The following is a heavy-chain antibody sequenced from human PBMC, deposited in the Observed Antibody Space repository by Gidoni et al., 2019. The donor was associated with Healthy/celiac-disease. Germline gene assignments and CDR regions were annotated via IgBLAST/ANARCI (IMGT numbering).Heavy chain of an antibody. J-gene: IGHJ4*02. CDR2: IYSSGST. CDR3: HSYDFWSGQGDY. V-gene: IGHV4-39*01. Sequence: QLQLQESGPGLVKPSETLSLTCTVSGGSISSSSDYWGWIRQPPGKGLEWIGSIYSSGSTDYNPSLKSRVTISVDPSKNQFSLKLSSVTAADTAVYYCHSYDFWSGQGDYWGQGTLVTVSS. CDR1: GGSISSSSDY. D-gene: IGHD3-3*01.